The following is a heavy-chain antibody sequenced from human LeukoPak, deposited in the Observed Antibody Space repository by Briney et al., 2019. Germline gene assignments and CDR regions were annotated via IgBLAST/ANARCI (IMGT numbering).Heavy chain of an antibody. J-gene: IGHJ4*02. Sequence: GGSLRLSCVASGFTFSNYNMXXXRQAPGKGXEWVSYYXNSVKGRFTISRDNXKXSXYLQMNSLRAEDTAVYYCARVQSGTYVHDYWGQGTLVTVSS. CDR1: GFTFSNYN. D-gene: IGHD1-26*01. CDR3: ARVQSGTYVHDY. V-gene: IGHV3-48*01.